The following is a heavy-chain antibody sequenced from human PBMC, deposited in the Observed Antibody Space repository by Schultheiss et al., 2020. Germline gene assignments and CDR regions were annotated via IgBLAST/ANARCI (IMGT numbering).Heavy chain of an antibody. CDR2: ISGSGGST. V-gene: IGHV3-23*01. CDR1: GFTFSSYA. Sequence: GGSLRLSCAASGFTFSSYAMRWVRQAPGKGLEWVSAISGSGGSTYYADSVKGRFTISRDNSKNTLYLQMNSLRAEDTAVYYCAKDGLPPEGYYFDYWGQGTLVTVSS. J-gene: IGHJ4*02. CDR3: AKDGLPPEGYYFDY. D-gene: IGHD3/OR15-3a*01.